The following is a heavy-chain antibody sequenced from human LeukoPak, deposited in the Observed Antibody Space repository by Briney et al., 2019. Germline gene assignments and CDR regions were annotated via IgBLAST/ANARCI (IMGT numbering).Heavy chain of an antibody. CDR1: GFTLSSYS. J-gene: IGHJ4*02. CDR3: ASLLMAAGTRDY. CDR2: ISSSSNYI. D-gene: IGHD6-13*01. V-gene: IGHV3-21*01. Sequence: GGSLRLSCAASGFTLSSYSMNWVRQAPGKGLEWVSSISSSSNYIYYADSVTARFTISRDNAKNSLYLQINSLRAEDTAVYYCASLLMAAGTRDYWGQGTLVTVSS.